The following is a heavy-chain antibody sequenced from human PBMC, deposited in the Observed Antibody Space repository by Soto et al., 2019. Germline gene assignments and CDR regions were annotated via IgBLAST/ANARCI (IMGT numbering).Heavy chain of an antibody. CDR2: ISHSGGST. J-gene: IGHJ4*02. D-gene: IGHD4-4*01. Sequence: EVQLLESGGGMVQPGGSLRLSCAASGFTFSSYAMSWVRQAPGEGLEWVSAISHSGGSTYYADSVKGRFTISRDNSKNTLFLQMNRLRAEDTAVYYCANQLGFATVTSFDYWGQGTLVTVSS. CDR3: ANQLGFATVTSFDY. CDR1: GFTFSSYA. V-gene: IGHV3-23*01.